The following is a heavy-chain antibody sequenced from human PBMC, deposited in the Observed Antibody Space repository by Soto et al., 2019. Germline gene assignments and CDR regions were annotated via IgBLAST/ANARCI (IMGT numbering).Heavy chain of an antibody. Sequence: GSLRLSCAASGFTFSSYWMSWVRQAPGKGLEWVANTKRDGSEIYYVGSVKGRFTISRDNAKNSLYLQMNSLRAEDTAVYYCARDRYAGSGLDVWGKGTTVTVSS. V-gene: IGHV3-7*01. CDR1: GFTFSSYW. CDR2: TKRDGSEI. D-gene: IGHD2-8*01. CDR3: ARDRYAGSGLDV. J-gene: IGHJ6*04.